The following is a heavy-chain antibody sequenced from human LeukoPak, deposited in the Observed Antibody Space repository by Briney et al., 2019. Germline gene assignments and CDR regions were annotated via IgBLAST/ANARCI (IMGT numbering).Heavy chain of an antibody. V-gene: IGHV1-2*02. J-gene: IGHJ3*02. CDR2: INPNSGGT. Sequence: ASVKVSCKASGYTFTSYDINWVRQAPGQGLEWMGWINPNSGGTNFAQKFQGRVTMTRDTSISTAYMELSRLRSDDTAVYYCARDTSSGDFDIWGQGTMVTVSS. CDR1: GYTFTSYD. D-gene: IGHD3-10*01. CDR3: ARDTSSGDFDI.